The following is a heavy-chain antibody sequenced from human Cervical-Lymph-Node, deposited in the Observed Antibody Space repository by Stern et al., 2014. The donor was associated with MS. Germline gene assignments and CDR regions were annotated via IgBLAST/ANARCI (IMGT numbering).Heavy chain of an antibody. CDR2: LYYSGNT. Sequence: VQLVESGPGLVKPSETLSLTCTVSGGSISSNYWSWIRQPPGKGLEWIGYLYYSGNTNYNPSLKSRVTTSVDTSNNPVSLSLSPVTAADTAVYYCARHGPPRRRDDSNHPNFDYWGPGTLVAVSS. J-gene: IGHJ4*02. D-gene: IGHD5-24*01. V-gene: IGHV4-59*08. CDR3: ARHGPPRRRDDSNHPNFDY. CDR1: GGSISSNY.